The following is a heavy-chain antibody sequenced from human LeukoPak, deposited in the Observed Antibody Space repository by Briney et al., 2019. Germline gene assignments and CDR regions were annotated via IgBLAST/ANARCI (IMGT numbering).Heavy chain of an antibody. V-gene: IGHV1-69*04. J-gene: IGHJ4*02. Sequence: ASVKVSCKASGGTFSSYAISWVRQAPGQGLEWMGRIIPILGIANYAQKFQGRVTITADKSTSTAYMELSSLRSEDTAVYYCARDYSRQSGYSFNFDYWGQGTLVTASS. CDR1: GGTFSSYA. CDR3: ARDYSRQSGYSFNFDY. D-gene: IGHD5-18*01. CDR2: IIPILGIA.